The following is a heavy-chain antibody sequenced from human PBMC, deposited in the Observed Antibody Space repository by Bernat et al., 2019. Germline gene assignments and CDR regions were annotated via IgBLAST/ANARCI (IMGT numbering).Heavy chain of an antibody. V-gene: IGHV3-15*01. CDR3: TTEDDFWSGFAFDI. CDR2: IKSKTDGGTT. J-gene: IGHJ3*02. Sequence: EVQLVESGGGLVKPGGSLRLSCAASGFTFSNAWMSWVRQAPGKGLEWVGRIKSKTDGGTTEYAEHVKGRFTISRDESKNTLYLQMNSLKTEDTAVYYRTTEDDFWSGFAFDIWGQGTMVTVSS. CDR1: GFTFSNAW. D-gene: IGHD3-3*01.